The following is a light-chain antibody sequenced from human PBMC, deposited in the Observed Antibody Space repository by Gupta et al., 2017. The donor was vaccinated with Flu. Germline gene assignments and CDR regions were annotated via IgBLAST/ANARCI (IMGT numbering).Light chain of an antibody. Sequence: AIRMTQSPSSFSASTGDTVTITCRASQGVGSYVAWYQQRPLKAPNLLIYGASTLHSGVPSRFSGSGSGTDFTLTINRLQSEDFASYFCQQYYDYPYSFGQGTKLEIK. J-gene: IGKJ2*01. CDR2: GAS. V-gene: IGKV1-8*01. CDR3: QQYYDYPYS. CDR1: QGVGSY.